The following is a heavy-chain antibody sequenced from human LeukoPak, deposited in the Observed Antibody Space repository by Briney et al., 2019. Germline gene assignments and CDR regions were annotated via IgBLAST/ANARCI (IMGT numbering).Heavy chain of an antibody. CDR3: ARASYYDILTGYRDAFDI. J-gene: IGHJ3*02. Sequence: SETLSLTCTVSGGSISGYYYSWIRQPPGQGLEWIGYIYSSGSTDYNPSLKSRVTISVDTSKNQFSLKLTSVTAADTAVYYCARASYYDILTGYRDAFDIWGQGTMVTVSS. V-gene: IGHV4-59*01. CDR2: IYSSGST. D-gene: IGHD3-9*01. CDR1: GGSISGYY.